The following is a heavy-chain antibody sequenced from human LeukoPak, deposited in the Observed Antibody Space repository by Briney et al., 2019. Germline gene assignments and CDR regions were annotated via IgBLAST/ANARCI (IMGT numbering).Heavy chain of an antibody. CDR1: GGSISSSSYY. V-gene: IGHV4-39*07. Sequence: SETLSLTCTVSGGSISSSSYYWGWIRQPPGKGLEWIGSIYYSGSTYYNPSLKSRVTISVDTSKNQFSLKLSSVTAADTAVYYCARTITGTPIYYYYYMDVWGKGTTVTVSS. J-gene: IGHJ6*03. CDR2: IYYSGST. CDR3: ARTITGTPIYYYYYMDV. D-gene: IGHD1-7*01.